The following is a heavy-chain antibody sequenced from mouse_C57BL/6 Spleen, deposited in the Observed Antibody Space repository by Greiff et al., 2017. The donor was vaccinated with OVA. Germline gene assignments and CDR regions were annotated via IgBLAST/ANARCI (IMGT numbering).Heavy chain of an antibody. CDR3: ARSGVKIYYGNYGFDY. V-gene: IGHV1-4*01. CDR2: INPSSGYT. J-gene: IGHJ2*01. CDR1: GYTFTSYT. Sequence: VQLQQSGAELARPGASVKMSCKASGYTFTSYTMHWVKQRPGQGLEWIGYINPSSGYTKYNQKFKDKATLTADKSSSTAYMQLSSLTSEDSAVYYCARSGVKIYYGNYGFDYWGQGTTLTVSS. D-gene: IGHD2-1*01.